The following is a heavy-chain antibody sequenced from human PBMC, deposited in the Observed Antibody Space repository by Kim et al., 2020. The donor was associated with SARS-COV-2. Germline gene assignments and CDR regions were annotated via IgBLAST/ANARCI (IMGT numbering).Heavy chain of an antibody. J-gene: IGHJ4*02. D-gene: IGHD3-3*01. Sequence: SETLSLTCTVSGGSISSSSYYWGWIRQPPGKGLEWIGSIYYSGSTYYNPSLKSRVTISVDTSKNQFSLKLSSVTAADTAVYYCARHMGPLETPYYDFWSGYYSRPTYYFDYWGQGTLVTVSS. CDR2: IYYSGST. V-gene: IGHV4-39*01. CDR3: ARHMGPLETPYYDFWSGYYSRPTYYFDY. CDR1: GGSISSSSYY.